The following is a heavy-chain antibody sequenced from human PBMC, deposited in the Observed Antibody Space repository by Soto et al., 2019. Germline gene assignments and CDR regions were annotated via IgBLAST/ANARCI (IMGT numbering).Heavy chain of an antibody. CDR2: IYSDGRT. D-gene: IGHD3-22*01. CDR1: GITVSNNY. V-gene: IGHV3-66*01. Sequence: EVQLVESGGGLVQPGGSLRLSCAVSGITVSNNYLSWVRQAPGKGLEWVSVIYSDGRTYYADSVKGRFTISRDSSKNTLYLQMNSLRAEDTAVYHCTRDPTMIGGQSDYWGQGTLVTVSS. CDR3: TRDPTMIGGQSDY. J-gene: IGHJ4*02.